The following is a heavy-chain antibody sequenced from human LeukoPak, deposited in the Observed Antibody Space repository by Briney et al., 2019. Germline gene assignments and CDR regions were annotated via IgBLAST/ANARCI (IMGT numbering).Heavy chain of an antibody. J-gene: IGHJ4*02. D-gene: IGHD3-22*01. V-gene: IGHV3-53*01. CDR3: AREGNYYDSSGYLDY. Sequence: PGGSLRLSCAASGFTVSSNYMSWVRQAPGKGLEWVSVIYSGGSTYYADSVKGRFTISRDNSKNTLYLQMNSLRAEDTAVYYCAREGNYYDSSGYLDYWGQGTLVTVSS. CDR2: IYSGGST. CDR1: GFTVSSNY.